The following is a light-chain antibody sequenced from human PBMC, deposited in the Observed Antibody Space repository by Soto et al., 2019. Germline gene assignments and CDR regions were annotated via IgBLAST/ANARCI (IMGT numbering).Light chain of an antibody. CDR1: QSISGW. V-gene: IGKV1-5*03. Sequence: DIQMTQSPSTLSASVGDRVTITCRASQSISGWLAWYQQKPGKAPEVLIYKASSLESGVPSRFSGSGSGTEFTLTISSLQPDDFANYYCQQYKTYWSFGQGTKVESK. J-gene: IGKJ1*01. CDR2: KAS. CDR3: QQYKTYWS.